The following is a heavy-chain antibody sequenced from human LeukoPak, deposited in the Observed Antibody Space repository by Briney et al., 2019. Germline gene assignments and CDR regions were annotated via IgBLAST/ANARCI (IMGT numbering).Heavy chain of an antibody. J-gene: IGHJ3*02. CDR3: AKLADIVVVGMLGAFDI. V-gene: IGHV3-30*18. D-gene: IGHD2-15*01. CDR2: ISYDGSNK. CDR1: GFTFSSYG. Sequence: GGSLRLSCAASGFTFSSYGMHWVRQAPGKGLEWVAVISYDGSNKYYADSVKGRFTISRDNSKNTLYLQMNSLRAEDTAVYYCAKLADIVVVGMLGAFDIWGQGTMVTVSS.